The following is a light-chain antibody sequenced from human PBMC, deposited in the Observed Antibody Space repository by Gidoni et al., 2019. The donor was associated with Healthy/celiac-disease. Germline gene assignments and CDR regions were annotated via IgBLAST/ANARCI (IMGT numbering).Light chain of an antibody. CDR1: QSVSSSY. CDR3: QQYGSSPRT. CDR2: GAS. V-gene: IGKV3-20*01. Sequence: EFLLTQSPGTLSLSPGERATLSCRASQSVSSSYLAWYQQKPGQAPRLLIYGASSRATGIPDRFSGSGSGTDFTLTISRLEPEDFAVYYCQQYGSSPRTFGQGTKVEIK. J-gene: IGKJ1*01.